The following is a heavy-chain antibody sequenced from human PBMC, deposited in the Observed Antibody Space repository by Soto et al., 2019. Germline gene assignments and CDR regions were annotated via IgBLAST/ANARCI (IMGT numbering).Heavy chain of an antibody. J-gene: IGHJ6*03. D-gene: IGHD6-13*01. CDR2: INAGNGNT. CDR1: GYTFTSYA. V-gene: IGHV1-3*01. Sequence: ASVNVSCKASGYTFTSYAMHWVRQAPGQRLEWMGWINAGNGNTKYSQKFQGRVTITRDTSASTAYMELSSLRSEDTAVYYCARLGTAGSSSRPYYYYYYMDVWGKGTTVTVSS. CDR3: ARLGTAGSSSRPYYYYYYMDV.